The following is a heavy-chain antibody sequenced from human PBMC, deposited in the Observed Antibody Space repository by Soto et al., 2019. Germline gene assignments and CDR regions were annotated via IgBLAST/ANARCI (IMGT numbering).Heavy chain of an antibody. Sequence: QVQLVQPGAEVRKPGASVKVSCKASGDIFTNFDFNWVRQATGQGLEWIGWMRANSGDTGHDQKFQGRVSMTRDTSMSTAYMELSSVRAEDTAVYYCARYIYGQGFKAWGQGTLVFVSS. D-gene: IGHD3-3*02. J-gene: IGHJ5*02. CDR3: ARYIYGQGFKA. CDR2: MRANSGDT. CDR1: GDIFTNFD. V-gene: IGHV1-8*01.